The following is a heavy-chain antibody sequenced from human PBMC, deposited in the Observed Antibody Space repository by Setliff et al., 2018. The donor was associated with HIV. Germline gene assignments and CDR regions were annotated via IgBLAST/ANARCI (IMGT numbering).Heavy chain of an antibody. CDR3: AASTEMVTFGYSYYYMDV. CDR2: ITPMFGTA. V-gene: IGHV1-69*13. CDR1: GGTFSSFG. J-gene: IGHJ6*03. D-gene: IGHD3-16*01. Sequence: RASVKVSCKASGGTFSSFGISWVRQAPGQGLEWMGGITPMFGTAKYAQKFQGRVTITADESTSTVYMEMSSLRSEDTAVYYCAASTEMVTFGYSYYYMDVWGKGTTVTVSS.